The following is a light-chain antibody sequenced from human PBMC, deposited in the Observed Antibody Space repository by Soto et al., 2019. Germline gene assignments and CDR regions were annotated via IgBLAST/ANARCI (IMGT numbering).Light chain of an antibody. V-gene: IGLV3-1*01. CDR1: KLGDKY. Sequence: SYELAQPPSVSVSSGQTASITCSGEKLGDKYVCWYQQKPGQSPVLVIYQDTNRPSGIPERFSGSNSGNIATLTISGTQAMDEADYYCQAWDRSTAVFGGGTKLTVL. CDR2: QDT. CDR3: QAWDRSTAV. J-gene: IGLJ2*01.